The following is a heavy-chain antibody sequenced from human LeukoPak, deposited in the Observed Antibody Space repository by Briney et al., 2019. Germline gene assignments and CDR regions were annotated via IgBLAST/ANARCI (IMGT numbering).Heavy chain of an antibody. CDR2: INHSGST. D-gene: IGHD6-13*01. CDR3: AIRGGDSSSWYPVLLGTGINY. Sequence: SETLSLTCAVYGGSFSGYYWSWIRQPPGKGLEWIGEINHSGSTNYNPSLKSRVTISVDTSKNQFSLKLSSVTAADTAVYYCAIRGGDSSSWYPVLLGTGINYWGQGTLVTVSS. CDR1: GGSFSGYY. J-gene: IGHJ4*02. V-gene: IGHV4-34*01.